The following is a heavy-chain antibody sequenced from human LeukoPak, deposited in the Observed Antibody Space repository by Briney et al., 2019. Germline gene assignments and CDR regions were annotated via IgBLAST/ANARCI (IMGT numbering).Heavy chain of an antibody. CDR2: IYYSGST. Sequence: PSETLSLTCTVSGGSISSGDYYWSWIRQPPGKGLEWIGYIYYSGSTNYNPSLKSRVTISVDTSKNQFSLKLSSVTAADTAVYYCASYWGSGANWFDPWGQGTLVTVSS. CDR1: GGSISSGDYY. V-gene: IGHV4-61*08. D-gene: IGHD7-27*01. J-gene: IGHJ5*02. CDR3: ASYWGSGANWFDP.